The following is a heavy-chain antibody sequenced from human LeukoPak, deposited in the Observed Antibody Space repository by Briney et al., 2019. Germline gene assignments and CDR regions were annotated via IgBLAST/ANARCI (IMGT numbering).Heavy chain of an antibody. V-gene: IGHV1-69*04. Sequence: GASVKVSCKASGDTFTSYAISWVRQAPGQGLEWMGRIIPIIGIANYAQKFQGRVTITADTSTSTAYMELSSLRSDDTAVYYCASDRPHLGVATPDAFDIWGQGKICTVSS. CDR1: GDTFTSYA. J-gene: IGHJ3*02. CDR2: IIPIIGIA. CDR3: ASDRPHLGVATPDAFDI. D-gene: IGHD5-12*01.